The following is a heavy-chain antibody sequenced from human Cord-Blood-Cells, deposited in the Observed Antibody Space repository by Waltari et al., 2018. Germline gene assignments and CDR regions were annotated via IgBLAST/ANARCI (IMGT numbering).Heavy chain of an antibody. CDR2: INHSGST. V-gene: IGHV4-34*01. D-gene: IGHD3-22*01. CDR3: ARGLTSGYYDSSGYYY. J-gene: IGHJ4*02. CDR1: GGSFSGYY. Sequence: QVQLQQWGAGLLKPSETLSLTCAVYGGSFSGYYWSWIRQPPGKGLEWIGEINHSGSTNYNPSLKSRVTISVDTSKNQFSLKLSSVTAADTAVYYCARGLTSGYYDSSGYYYWGQGTLVTV.